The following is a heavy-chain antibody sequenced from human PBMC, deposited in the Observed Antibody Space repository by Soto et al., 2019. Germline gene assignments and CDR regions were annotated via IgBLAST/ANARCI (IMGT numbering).Heavy chain of an antibody. CDR3: ARLRGDSWFDF. Sequence: QTHSLTCAISGGSFSSNSATLIWIRQSTSRGLEWLGRTYYRSRWFNDYAGSVKGRITINPDTSNNQFSLQLTSLSPDDTAVYYCARLRGDSWFDFWGQGTRV. CDR2: TYYRSRWFN. CDR1: GGSFSSNSAT. J-gene: IGHJ5*01. V-gene: IGHV6-1*01.